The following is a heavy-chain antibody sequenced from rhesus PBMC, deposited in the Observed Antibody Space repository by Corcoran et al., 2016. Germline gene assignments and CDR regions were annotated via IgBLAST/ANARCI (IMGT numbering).Heavy chain of an antibody. Sequence: QLQLQESGPGLVKPSETLSVTCAVSGGSISRSYWIWIRPAPGKGLVWIGYIYGSGSSTNYNPSIKRRCTLSVDTSKNQLCLKLSSVTIADTAVYYCARVGGSYYYEVYFDYWGQGVLVTVSS. CDR1: GGSISRSY. CDR2: IYGSGSST. J-gene: IGHJ4*01. V-gene: IGHV4-169*01. CDR3: ARVGGSYYYEVYFDY. D-gene: IGHD3-16*01.